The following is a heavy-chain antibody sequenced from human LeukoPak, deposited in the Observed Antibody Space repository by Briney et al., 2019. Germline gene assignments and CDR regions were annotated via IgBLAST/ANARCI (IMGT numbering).Heavy chain of an antibody. D-gene: IGHD1-26*01. CDR1: GFTFSSYA. V-gene: IGHV3-23*01. CDR2: MSGSGGST. CDR3: AKDPRGSSSGNWFDP. J-gene: IGHJ5*02. Sequence: GSLRLSCAASGFTFSSYAMSWVRQAPGKGLEWVSAMSGSGGSTYYADSVKGRFTISRDNSKNTLYLQMNSLRAEDTAVYYCAKDPRGSSSGNWFDPWGQGTLVTVSS.